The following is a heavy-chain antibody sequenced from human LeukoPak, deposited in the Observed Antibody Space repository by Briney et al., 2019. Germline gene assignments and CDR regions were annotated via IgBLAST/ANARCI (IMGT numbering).Heavy chain of an antibody. CDR1: GFTFSSYD. D-gene: IGHD5-12*01. J-gene: IGHJ4*02. V-gene: IGHV3-30*02. CDR3: ARNRAVGYAPGDY. Sequence: GGSLRLSCAASGFTFSSYDMHWVRQAPGKGLEWVAFIRYDGSSKYYAVSVKGRFTISRDNSKSTLHLQMNSLRAEDTAVYYCARNRAVGYAPGDYWGQGTLVTVSS. CDR2: IRYDGSSK.